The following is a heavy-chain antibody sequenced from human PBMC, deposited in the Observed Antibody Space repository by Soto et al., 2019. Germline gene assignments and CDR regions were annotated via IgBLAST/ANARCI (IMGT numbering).Heavy chain of an antibody. J-gene: IGHJ3*02. D-gene: IGHD3-10*01. CDR1: GFSLSTSGVG. CDR2: IYWDDDK. V-gene: IGHV2-5*02. Sequence: QITLKESGPTLVKPTQTLTLTCTFSGFSLSTSGVGVGWIRQPPGKALEWLALIYWDDDKRYSPSLKSRLTITKDTSKNQVVLTMTNMDPVDTATYYCAHRGYYYGLARGLYAFDIWGQGTMFTVSS. CDR3: AHRGYYYGLARGLYAFDI.